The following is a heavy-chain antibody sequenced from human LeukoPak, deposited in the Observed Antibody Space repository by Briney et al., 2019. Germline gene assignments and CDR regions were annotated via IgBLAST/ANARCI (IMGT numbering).Heavy chain of an antibody. CDR3: ARMSPQRLGFLEWLFDY. J-gene: IGHJ4*02. D-gene: IGHD3-3*01. CDR2: ITHTGST. CDR1: GGSFSGHY. V-gene: IGHV4-34*01. Sequence: SDTLSLTCAVHGGSFSGHYWSWIRQPSGKGLEWIGEITHTGSTNYNPSLMSRVTMSVDTLKNQFSLRLSSVTAADTAVYYCARMSPQRLGFLEWLFDYWGQGILVTVSS.